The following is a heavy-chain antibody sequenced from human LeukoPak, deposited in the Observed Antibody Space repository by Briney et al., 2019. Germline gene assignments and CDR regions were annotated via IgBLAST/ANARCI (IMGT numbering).Heavy chain of an antibody. CDR2: INPSGGST. Sequence: ASVKVSCKASGYTLTCYYMHWVRQAPGQGLEWMGIINPSGGSTSYAQKFQGRVTMTRDTSTSTVYMELSSLRSEDTAVYYCARGGPEYLSDYWGQGTLVTVSS. J-gene: IGHJ4*02. CDR3: ARGGPEYLSDY. D-gene: IGHD2-2*02. V-gene: IGHV1-46*01. CDR1: GYTLTCYY.